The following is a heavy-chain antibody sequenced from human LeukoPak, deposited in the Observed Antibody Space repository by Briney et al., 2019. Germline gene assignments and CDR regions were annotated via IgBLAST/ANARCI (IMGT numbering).Heavy chain of an antibody. Sequence: SETLSLTCTVSGGSISSFFWSWIRQAPGKGLELIGYINYSGGTDYNPSLKSRATISVDTSKNQFSLKLGSVTAADTAVYYCARHGGIAAQNWFDPWGQGTLVTVSS. CDR3: ARHGGIAAQNWFDP. CDR2: INYSGGT. J-gene: IGHJ5*02. CDR1: GGSISSFF. D-gene: IGHD6-13*01. V-gene: IGHV4-59*08.